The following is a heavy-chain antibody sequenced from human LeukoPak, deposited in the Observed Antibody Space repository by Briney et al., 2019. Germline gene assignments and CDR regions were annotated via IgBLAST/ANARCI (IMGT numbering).Heavy chain of an antibody. Sequence: GGSLRLSCAASGFAFSSYWMSWVRQAPGKGLEWVANIKQDGSEKYYVDSVKGRFTISRDNAKNSLYLQMNSLRAEDTAVYYCARGLDSSGYLSLDYWGQGTLVTVSS. CDR1: GFAFSSYW. V-gene: IGHV3-7*01. CDR2: IKQDGSEK. CDR3: ARGLDSSGYLSLDY. J-gene: IGHJ4*02. D-gene: IGHD3-22*01.